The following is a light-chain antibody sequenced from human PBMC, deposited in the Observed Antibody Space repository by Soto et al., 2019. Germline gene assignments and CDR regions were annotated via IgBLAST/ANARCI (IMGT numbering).Light chain of an antibody. J-gene: IGKJ5*01. V-gene: IGKV3-20*01. CDR1: QSVSSSY. CDR2: GAS. Sequence: ENVLTQSPGTLSLSPGERATLSCRASQSVSSSYLAWYQQKPGQAPRLLIYGASSRATGIPDRFSGSGSGRDFTLTISRLEPEDFEMYYCHQYGSSPPVTFGQGTRLEIK. CDR3: HQYGSSPPVT.